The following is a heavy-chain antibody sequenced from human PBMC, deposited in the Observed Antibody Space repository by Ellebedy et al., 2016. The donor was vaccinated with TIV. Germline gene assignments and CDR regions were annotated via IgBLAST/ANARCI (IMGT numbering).Heavy chain of an antibody. CDR3: ARGGVGAFDY. V-gene: IGHV3-74*01. CDR1: GFTFSGYS. Sequence: GESLKISCAASGFTFSGYSIYWVRQTPGEGLVCVSRIFNDGTDTTYADSVKGRFTISRDNAKNTVYLQMNSLRADDTAVYYCARGGVGAFDYWGQGALVTVSS. D-gene: IGHD1-26*01. J-gene: IGHJ4*02. CDR2: IFNDGTDT.